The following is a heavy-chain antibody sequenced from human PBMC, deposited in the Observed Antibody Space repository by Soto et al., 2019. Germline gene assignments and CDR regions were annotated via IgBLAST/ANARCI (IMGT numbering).Heavy chain of an antibody. D-gene: IGHD3-10*01. CDR1: GFTFSIYA. CDR2: ISYDGTKT. CDR3: AKVRGPRRQCLIDPLDY. Sequence: QVQLVEAGGGVVQPGRSLRVSCAASGFTFSIYAMHWVRQAPGTGLEWVAVISYDGTKTYYADSVKGRFTISRDYSKNTVNLQTTSPRVEDTAVYYCAKVRGPRRQCLIDPLDYFGQGTLVTVSP. V-gene: IGHV3-30*18. J-gene: IGHJ4*02.